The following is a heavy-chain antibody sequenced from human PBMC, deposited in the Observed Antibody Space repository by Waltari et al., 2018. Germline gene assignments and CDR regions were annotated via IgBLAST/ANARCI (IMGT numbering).Heavy chain of an antibody. Sequence: QVQLQESGPGLVKPSETLSLTCIVSGYSIRGDYLWGWIRQPPGKGLEWIGTVDHSGNTYYNPSFKTRVTISVDTSKNQFSLKLGSVTAADTAVYYCARVLVRGGNDYWGQGTLVTVSS. D-gene: IGHD2-15*01. V-gene: IGHV4-38-2*02. J-gene: IGHJ4*02. CDR2: VDHSGNT. CDR3: ARVLVRGGNDY. CDR1: GYSIRGDYL.